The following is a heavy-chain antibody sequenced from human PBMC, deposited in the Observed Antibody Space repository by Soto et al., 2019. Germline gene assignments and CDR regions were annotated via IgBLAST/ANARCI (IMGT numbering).Heavy chain of an antibody. Sequence: VSLPTRVRPTDALALSLAFSGFSLSTSRVGVGWIRQPPGKALEWLALIYWDDDKRYSPSLKSKLTITKDTSKNQVVLTMTNMDPVDTATYYCALRGHCSGDTCYSAWGQGTLVTVSS. CDR3: ALRGHCSGDTCYSA. CDR2: IYWDDDK. J-gene: IGHJ5*02. D-gene: IGHD2-15*01. V-gene: IGHV2-5*02. CDR1: GFSLSTSRVG.